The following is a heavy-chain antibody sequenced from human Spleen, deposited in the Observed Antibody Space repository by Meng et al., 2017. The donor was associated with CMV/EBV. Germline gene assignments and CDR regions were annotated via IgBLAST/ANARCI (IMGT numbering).Heavy chain of an antibody. V-gene: IGHV3-74*01. CDR1: GFTFSSYW. Sequence: GGSLRLSCEASGFTFSSYWMHWVRQAPGKGLVWVSRINSDGSSTTYADSVKGRFTISRDDAKNTLYLQMNSLRPEDAAVYYCARDYGNPYYYYALDVWGQGTTVTVS. CDR3: ARDYGNPYYYYALDV. D-gene: IGHD4-17*01. CDR2: INSDGSST. J-gene: IGHJ6*02.